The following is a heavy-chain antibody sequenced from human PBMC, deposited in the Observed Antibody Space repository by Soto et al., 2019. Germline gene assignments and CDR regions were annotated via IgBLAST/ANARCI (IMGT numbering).Heavy chain of an antibody. J-gene: IGHJ4*02. Sequence: EVQLLESGGGLVQPGGSLKLSCAASGFTFSSYAMSWVRQAPGKGLEWVSAISGSGGSTYYADSVKGRFTISRDNSKNTLYLQMNSLRAEDTAVYYCAKDSRGGQLWSDYWGQGTLVTVSS. CDR1: GFTFSSYA. CDR3: AKDSRGGQLWSDY. D-gene: IGHD5-18*01. CDR2: ISGSGGST. V-gene: IGHV3-23*01.